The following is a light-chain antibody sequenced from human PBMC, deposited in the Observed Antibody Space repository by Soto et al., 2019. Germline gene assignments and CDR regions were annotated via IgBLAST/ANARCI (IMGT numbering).Light chain of an antibody. Sequence: QSVLTQPPSASGSPGQSVTISCTGTSSDVGGYDYVSWYQQHPGKAPKLMIYEVTIRPSGVPDRFSGSRSGSSASLAITGLQAEDEADYYCQSYDSSLTGSVFGTGTKLTVL. CDR3: QSYDSSLTGSV. CDR2: EVT. CDR1: SSDVGGYDY. V-gene: IGLV2-8*01. J-gene: IGLJ1*01.